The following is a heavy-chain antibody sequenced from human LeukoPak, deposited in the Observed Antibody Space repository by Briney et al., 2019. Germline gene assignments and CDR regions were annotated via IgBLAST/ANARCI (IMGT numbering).Heavy chain of an antibody. Sequence: ASVKVSCKASGYTFTSYGISWVRQAPGQGLEWMGWISAYNGNTNYAQKLQGRVTMTTDTSTSTAYMGLRSLRSDDTAVYYCARAGAAAGRNYYYYYGMDVWGQGTTVTVSS. V-gene: IGHV1-18*01. D-gene: IGHD6-13*01. CDR3: ARAGAAAGRNYYYYYGMDV. CDR1: GYTFTSYG. J-gene: IGHJ6*02. CDR2: ISAYNGNT.